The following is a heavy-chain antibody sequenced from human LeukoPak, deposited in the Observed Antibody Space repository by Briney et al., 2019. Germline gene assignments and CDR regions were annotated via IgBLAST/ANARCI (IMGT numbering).Heavy chain of an antibody. CDR2: INWNSGSI. Sequence: GGSLRLSCGASGFTFDDYAMHWVRQAPGKGLEWVSGINWNSGSIAYADSVKGRFTISRDNSKNTLYLQMNSLRAEDTAVYYCARDPNLSYGDHDDAFDIWGQGTMVTVSS. D-gene: IGHD4-17*01. CDR3: ARDPNLSYGDHDDAFDI. J-gene: IGHJ3*02. CDR1: GFTFDDYA. V-gene: IGHV3-9*01.